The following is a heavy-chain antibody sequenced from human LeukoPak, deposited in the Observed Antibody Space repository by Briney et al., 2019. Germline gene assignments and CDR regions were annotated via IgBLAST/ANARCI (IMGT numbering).Heavy chain of an antibody. D-gene: IGHD2-2*01. CDR1: GFAFSSYG. J-gene: IGHJ4*02. CDR2: ASYDGSNK. V-gene: IGHV3-30*18. Sequence: GGSLRLSCAASGFAFSSYGMHWVRQAPGKGLEWVAVASYDGSNKYYADSVKGRFTISRVNSKNTLYLQMNSLRAEDTAVYYCAKDGGCSSTTCYSPYYFDYWGQGTLVTVSS. CDR3: AKDGGCSSTTCYSPYYFDY.